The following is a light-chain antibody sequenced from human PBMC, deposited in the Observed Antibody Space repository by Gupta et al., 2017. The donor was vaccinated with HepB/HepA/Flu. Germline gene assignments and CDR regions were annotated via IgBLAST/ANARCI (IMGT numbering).Light chain of an antibody. V-gene: IGLV2-11*01. CDR1: SSDVAAYNF. CDR2: DVI. Sequence: SPLTQPRSVSGSPGQSVTISCTGSSSDVAAYNFVSWYQQYPDKAPRLMIFDVITRPSGVPDRFSGSQSANTASLTISGLQAEDEAHYYCCSYAGNYTWIFGGGTKVTVL. J-gene: IGLJ2*01. CDR3: CSYAGNYTWI.